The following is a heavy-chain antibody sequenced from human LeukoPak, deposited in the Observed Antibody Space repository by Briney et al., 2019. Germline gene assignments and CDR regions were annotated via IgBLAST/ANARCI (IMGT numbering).Heavy chain of an antibody. V-gene: IGHV3-7*01. CDR1: GFTFSSYW. CDR3: ATSNWNIYDN. J-gene: IGHJ4*02. CDR2: IKQDGSEK. D-gene: IGHD1/OR15-1a*01. Sequence: PGGSLRLSCAASGFTFSSYWMSWVRQAPGKGPEWVAKIKQDGSEKYYVDSVKGRFTISRDNAKNSLYLQMNSLRAEDTAVYYCATSNWNIYDNWGKGTLVTVSS.